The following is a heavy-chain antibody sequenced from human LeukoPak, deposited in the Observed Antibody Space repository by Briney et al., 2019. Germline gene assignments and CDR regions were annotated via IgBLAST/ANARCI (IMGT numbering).Heavy chain of an antibody. Sequence: GGSLRLSCAASGFTFRSYSMNWVRQAPGKGLEWVSAIDPSSTYIYYADSVKGRFTISRDNAENSLYLQMDSLRAEDTAVYYCANGGPTSIAALYYFDYWGQGTLVTVSS. D-gene: IGHD6-6*01. CDR3: ANGGPTSIAALYYFDY. J-gene: IGHJ4*02. CDR1: GFTFRSYS. V-gene: IGHV3-21*01. CDR2: IDPSSTYI.